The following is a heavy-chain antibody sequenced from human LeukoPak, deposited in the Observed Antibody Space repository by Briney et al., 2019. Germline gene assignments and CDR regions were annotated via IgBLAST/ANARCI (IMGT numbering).Heavy chain of an antibody. V-gene: IGHV1-69*01. CDR3: ARDLTMVRGARYRPYNWFDP. D-gene: IGHD3-10*01. J-gene: IGHJ5*02. Sequence: GSSVKVSCKASRATFSNYAISWVRQAPGQGLEWMGGIISIFGTTNYAQKFQGRVTISADESTSTAYMELSSLRSEDTAVYYCARDLTMVRGARYRPYNWFDPWGQGTLATVSP. CDR2: IISIFGTT. CDR1: RATFSNYA.